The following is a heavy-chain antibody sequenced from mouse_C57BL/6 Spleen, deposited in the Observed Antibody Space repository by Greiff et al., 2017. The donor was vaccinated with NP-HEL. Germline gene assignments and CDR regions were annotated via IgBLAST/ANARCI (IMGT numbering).Heavy chain of an antibody. Sequence: QVQLKESGPELVKPGASVKISCKASGYAFSSSWMNWVKQRPGKGLEWIGRIYPGDGDTNYNGKFKGKATLTADKSSSTAYMQLSSLTSEDSAVYFCARWSDSSGYVRWGQGTSVTVSS. V-gene: IGHV1-82*01. D-gene: IGHD3-2*02. CDR3: ARWSDSSGYVR. CDR1: GYAFSSSW. CDR2: IYPGDGDT. J-gene: IGHJ4*01.